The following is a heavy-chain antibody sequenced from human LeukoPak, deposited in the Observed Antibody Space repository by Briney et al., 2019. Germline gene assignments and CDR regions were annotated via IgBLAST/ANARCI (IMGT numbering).Heavy chain of an antibody. Sequence: PGGSLRLSCAASGFTFSSYWMSWVRQAPGKGLEWVANIKQDGSEKYYVDSVKGRFTISRDNAKNSLYLQMNGLRAEDTAVYYCARKKGRNSSSSPAHWFDPWGQGTLVTVSS. CDR1: GFTFSSYW. D-gene: IGHD6-13*01. CDR2: IKQDGSEK. V-gene: IGHV3-7*01. J-gene: IGHJ5*02. CDR3: ARKKGRNSSSSPAHWFDP.